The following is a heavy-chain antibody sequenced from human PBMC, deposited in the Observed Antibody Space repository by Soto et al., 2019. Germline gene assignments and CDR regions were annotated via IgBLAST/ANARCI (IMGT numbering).Heavy chain of an antibody. V-gene: IGHV3-30-3*01. Sequence: QVQLVESGGGVVQPGRSLRLSCAASGFSFSRYAMHWVRQAPGKGLEWVSLISYDGSDKYYADSVKGRFTISRDNSKNTLYLRMNRLRAEGEALYYSARMTVVSAAKHHKLRNWYFDLWGRGTLVTVSS. D-gene: IGHD2-2*01. J-gene: IGHJ2*01. CDR2: ISYDGSDK. CDR1: GFSFSRYA. CDR3: ARMTVVSAAKHHKLRNWYFDL.